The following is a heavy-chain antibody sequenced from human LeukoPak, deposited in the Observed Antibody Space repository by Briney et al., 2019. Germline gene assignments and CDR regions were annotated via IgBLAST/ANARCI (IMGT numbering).Heavy chain of an antibody. CDR2: INPSNGDT. CDR3: ARVGSSGWYVHPTLDY. Sequence: ASVKVSCKASGYTFSGYYIHWVRQAPGRGLEWMSWINPSNGDTNYAQKFQGRVTMTRDTSISTAYMELTRLISVDTAVYYCARVGSSGWYVHPTLDYWGQGTLVTVSS. J-gene: IGHJ4*02. V-gene: IGHV1-2*02. D-gene: IGHD6-19*01. CDR1: GYTFSGYY.